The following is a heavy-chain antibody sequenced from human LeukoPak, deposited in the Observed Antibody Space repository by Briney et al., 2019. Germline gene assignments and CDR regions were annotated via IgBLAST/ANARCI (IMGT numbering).Heavy chain of an antibody. V-gene: IGHV4-59*08. CDR3: ARHLCTTSTTCYTAFDI. CDR1: GGSISSYY. J-gene: IGHJ3*02. D-gene: IGHD2-2*02. CDR2: IYYSGST. Sequence: PSETLSLTCTVSGGSISSYYWSWIRQPPGKGLEWIGYIYYSGSTNYNPSLKSRVTISVDKSKNQFSLKLSSVTAADTAIYYCARHLCTTSTTCYTAFDIWDQGTMVTVSS.